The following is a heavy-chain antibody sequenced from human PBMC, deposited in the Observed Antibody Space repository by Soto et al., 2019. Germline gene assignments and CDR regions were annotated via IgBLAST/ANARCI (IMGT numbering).Heavy chain of an antibody. J-gene: IGHJ4*02. V-gene: IGHV3-9*01. CDR1: GFTFDDYA. CDR3: AKDIRGETMVRGGNSGYCLGSDY. D-gene: IGHD3-10*01. Sequence: EVQLVESGGGLVQPGRSLRLSCAASGFTFDDYAMHWVRQAPGKGLEWVSGISWNSGSIGYADAVKGRFTISRDNANNSMYLQMNSLRAEDRAFYYGAKDIRGETMVRGGNSGYCLGSDYWGQGTLVTVSS. CDR2: ISWNSGSI.